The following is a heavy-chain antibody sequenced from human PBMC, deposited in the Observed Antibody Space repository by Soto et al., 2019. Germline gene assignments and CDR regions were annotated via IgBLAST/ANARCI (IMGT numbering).Heavy chain of an antibody. D-gene: IGHD5-18*01. CDR1: GGTFSSYA. CDR2: IIPIFGTA. CDR3: ARLTTPPAGYSYGGPFDY. Sequence: SVKVSCKASGGTFSSYAISWVRQAPGQGLEWMGGIIPIFGTANYAQKFQGRVTITADESTSTAYMELSSLRSEDTAVYYCARLTTPPAGYSYGGPFDYWGQGTLVTVSS. V-gene: IGHV1-69*13. J-gene: IGHJ4*02.